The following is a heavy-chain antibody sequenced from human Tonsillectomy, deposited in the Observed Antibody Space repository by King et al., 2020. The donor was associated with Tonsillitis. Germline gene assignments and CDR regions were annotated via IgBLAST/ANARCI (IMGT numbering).Heavy chain of an antibody. Sequence: VQLVESGGGLVQPGRSLRLSFTSSGFTFGDYAMSWVRQAPGKGLEWVSFIRSKGYGGTTEYAASVKGRFTISRDDSKSIAYLQMNSLKTEDTAIYYCTRDPRALTTQYYYYYYMDVWGKGTTVTVSS. D-gene: IGHD4-11*01. CDR1: GFTFGDYA. CDR2: IRSKGYGGTT. CDR3: TRDPRALTTQYYYYYYMDV. J-gene: IGHJ6*03. V-gene: IGHV3-49*04.